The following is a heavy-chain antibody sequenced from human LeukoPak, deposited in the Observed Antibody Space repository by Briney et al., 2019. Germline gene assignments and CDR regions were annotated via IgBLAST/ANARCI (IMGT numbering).Heavy chain of an antibody. V-gene: IGHV4-34*01. CDR2: INHSGST. CDR3: ARRRGYSYGYWFDP. CDR1: GVSISSYY. D-gene: IGHD5-18*01. Sequence: SETLSLTCTVSGVSISSYYWSWIRQPPGKGLEWIGEINHSGSTNYNPSLKSRVTISVDTSKNQFSLKLSSVTAADTAVYYCARRRGYSYGYWFDPWGQGTLVTVSS. J-gene: IGHJ5*02.